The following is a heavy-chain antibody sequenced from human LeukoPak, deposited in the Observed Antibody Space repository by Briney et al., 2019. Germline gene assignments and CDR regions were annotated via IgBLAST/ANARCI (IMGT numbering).Heavy chain of an antibody. CDR2: INPTGGST. CDR3: ARDNSVGDNAWWFDP. V-gene: IGHV1-46*01. Sequence: EASVKVSCKASGYTFSDHYIYWVRQAPGQGLEWMGLINPTGGSTGYAQKFQGRVTMTRDMSTSTDYMELSSLRSEDTAIYYCARDNSVGDNAWWFDPWGQGTLVTVSS. D-gene: IGHD1-26*01. CDR1: GYTFSDHY. J-gene: IGHJ5*02.